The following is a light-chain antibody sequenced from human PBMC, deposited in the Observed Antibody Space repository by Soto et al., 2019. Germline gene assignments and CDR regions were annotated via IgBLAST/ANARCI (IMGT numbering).Light chain of an antibody. CDR1: QSVSSW. Sequence: DIQMTQSPSTLSASVGDRVSITCRASQSVSSWLAWYQLKPGKAPKLLIHKASNLQSGVPSRFSGSGSGTDFTLTISSLQPDDFASYYCQQYDTHSTFGQGTKLEIK. CDR2: KAS. CDR3: QQYDTHST. V-gene: IGKV1-5*03. J-gene: IGKJ2*01.